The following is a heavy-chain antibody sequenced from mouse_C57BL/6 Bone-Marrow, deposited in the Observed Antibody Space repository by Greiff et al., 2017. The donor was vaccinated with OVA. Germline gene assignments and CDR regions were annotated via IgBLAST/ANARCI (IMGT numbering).Heavy chain of an antibody. V-gene: IGHV1-80*01. CDR2: IYPGDGDT. Sequence: VMLVESGAELVKPGASVKISCKASGYAFSSYWMNWVKQRPGKGLEWIGQIYPGDGDTNYNGKFKGKATLTADKSSSTAYMQLSSLTSEDSAVYFCARSYDSLFAYWGQGTLVTVSA. D-gene: IGHD2-4*01. CDR1: GYAFSSYW. J-gene: IGHJ3*01. CDR3: ARSYDSLFAY.